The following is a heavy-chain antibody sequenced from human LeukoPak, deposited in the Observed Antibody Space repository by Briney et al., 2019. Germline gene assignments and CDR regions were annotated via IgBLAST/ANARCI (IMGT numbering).Heavy chain of an antibody. J-gene: IGHJ4*02. Sequence: SETLSLTCTVSGGSISSSSYYWGWIRQPPGKGLEWIGTIYYSGSTYYNPSLRSRVTMTVDTSKNQFSLKLRSVTAADTALYYCARHVKGVVIPTAIDYWGQGTLVTVSS. CDR2: IYYSGST. V-gene: IGHV4-39*01. D-gene: IGHD2-2*01. CDR3: ARHVKGVVIPTAIDY. CDR1: GGSISSSSYY.